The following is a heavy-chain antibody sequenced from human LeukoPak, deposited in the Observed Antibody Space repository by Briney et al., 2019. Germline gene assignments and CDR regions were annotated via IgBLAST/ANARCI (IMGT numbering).Heavy chain of an antibody. V-gene: IGHV3-23*01. CDR3: AKRAHSGSYYAAFDI. J-gene: IGHJ3*02. CDR2: ISGSGGTT. CDR1: GFTFSSYA. D-gene: IGHD1-26*01. Sequence: GGSLRLSCAASGFTFSSYAMSWVRQAPGKGLVWVSAISGSGGTTYYADSVKGRFTISRDNSKNTMYLQMNRLRAEDTALYYCAKRAHSGSYYAAFDIWGQGTEVTVSS.